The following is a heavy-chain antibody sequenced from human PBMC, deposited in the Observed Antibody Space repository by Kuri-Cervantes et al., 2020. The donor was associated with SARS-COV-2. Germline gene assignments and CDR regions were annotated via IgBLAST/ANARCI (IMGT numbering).Heavy chain of an antibody. D-gene: IGHD4-23*01. Sequence: GGSLRLSCAASGFTFSSYSMNWVRQAPGKGLEWVSSISSSSSYIYYADSVKGRFTISRDNAKNSLYLQMNSLRAEDTAVYYCARPRWYYYGMDVWGQGTTVTVSS. V-gene: IGHV3-21*01. CDR3: ARPRWYYYGMDV. CDR2: ISSSSSYI. CDR1: GFTFSSYS. J-gene: IGHJ6*02.